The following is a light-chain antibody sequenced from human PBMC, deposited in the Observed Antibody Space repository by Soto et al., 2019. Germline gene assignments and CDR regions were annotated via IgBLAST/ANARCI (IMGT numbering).Light chain of an antibody. V-gene: IGKV1-9*01. CDR3: QQLNTYPIT. CDR2: AAS. J-gene: IGKJ5*01. Sequence: IQLTQSPSSLSASVGDRVSITCRASQGINSYLAWYQQKPGKAPKLQIYAASTLQSGVPSRFSGGGSGADYILTINSLQPEDFATYYCQQLNTYPITLGQGTRLDIK. CDR1: QGINSY.